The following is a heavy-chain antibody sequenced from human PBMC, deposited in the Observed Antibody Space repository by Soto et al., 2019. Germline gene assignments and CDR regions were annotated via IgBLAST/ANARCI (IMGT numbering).Heavy chain of an antibody. Sequence: PGGSLRLSCAASGFTVSSNYMSWVRQAPGKGLEWVSVIYSGGSTYYADSVKGRFTISRDNSKNTLYLQMNSLRSDDTAVYYCARGSRSMAVAGFDYWGQGTRVTVAS. CDR1: GFTVSSNY. CDR2: IYSGGST. J-gene: IGHJ4*02. CDR3: ARGSRSMAVAGFDY. V-gene: IGHV3-53*05. D-gene: IGHD6-19*01.